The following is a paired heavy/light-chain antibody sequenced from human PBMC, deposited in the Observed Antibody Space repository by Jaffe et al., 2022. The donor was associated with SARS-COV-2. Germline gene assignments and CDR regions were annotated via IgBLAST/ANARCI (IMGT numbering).Heavy chain of an antibody. CDR3: ARDWGAWSLSIFDS. J-gene: IGHJ4*01. Sequence: EVQLVESGGGLVKPGGSLRLSCAASGFSFSSSGMNWVRQAPGKGLEWVSSISSNGLYIYSADSLKGRFTISRDNSKNSLYLQMDSLRVEDTAVYYCARDWGAWSLSIFDSWGHGTLVTVSS. CDR1: GFSFSSSG. V-gene: IGHV3-21*01. D-gene: IGHD7-27*01. CDR2: ISSNGLYI.
Light chain of an antibody. CDR1: SLRTSY. V-gene: IGLV3-19*01. CDR2: GKN. Sequence: SSELTQDPVVSAALGETVRIMCQGDSLRTSYATWYQQKPGQAPILVIYGKNMRPSGIPDRFSGSSSGDTASLTITGAQAEDEAVYHCNSRDSNIHQLLFGGGTRLTVL. CDR3: NSRDSNIHQLL. J-gene: IGLJ2*01.